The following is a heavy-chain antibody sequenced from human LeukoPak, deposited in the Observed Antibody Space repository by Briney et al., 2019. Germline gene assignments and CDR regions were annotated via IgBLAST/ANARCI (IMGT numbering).Heavy chain of an antibody. CDR3: ARDRILYGSGYYYGMDV. CDR1: GFTFSSYA. D-gene: IGHD3-10*01. Sequence: GGSLRLSCAASGFTFSSYAVSWVRQAPGKGLEWVSAISGSGGSTYYADSVKGRFTISRDNSKNTLYLQMNSLRAEDTAVYYCARDRILYGSGYYYGMDVWGQGTTVTVSS. J-gene: IGHJ6*02. V-gene: IGHV3-23*01. CDR2: ISGSGGST.